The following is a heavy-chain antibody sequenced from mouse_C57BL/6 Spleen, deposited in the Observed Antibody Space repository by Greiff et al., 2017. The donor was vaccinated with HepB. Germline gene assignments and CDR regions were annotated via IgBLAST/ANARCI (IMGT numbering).Heavy chain of an antibody. CDR2: ISDGGSYT. V-gene: IGHV5-4*01. CDR3: ARDGYYAFWFAY. Sequence: EVKLMESGGGLVKPGGSLKLSCAASGFTFSSYAMSWVRQTPEKRLEWVATISDGGSYTYYPDNVKGRFTISRDNAKDNLYLQMSHLKSEDTAMYYCARDGYYAFWFAYWGQGTLVTVSA. D-gene: IGHD2-3*01. J-gene: IGHJ3*01. CDR1: GFTFSSYA.